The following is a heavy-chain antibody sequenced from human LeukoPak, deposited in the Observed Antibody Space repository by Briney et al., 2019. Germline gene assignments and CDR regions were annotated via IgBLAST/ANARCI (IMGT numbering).Heavy chain of an antibody. J-gene: IGHJ4*02. CDR1: GFTFSSFG. CDR3: ARESGDYLTDFDY. D-gene: IGHD4-17*01. CDR2: ISGSGAST. V-gene: IGHV3-23*01. Sequence: GGSLRLSGAASGFTFSSFGMSWVRQAPGKGLEWVSGISGSGASTYYADSVKGRFTISRDNSKSTLYVQMNSLRAEETAVYYCARESGDYLTDFDYWGQGTLVTVSS.